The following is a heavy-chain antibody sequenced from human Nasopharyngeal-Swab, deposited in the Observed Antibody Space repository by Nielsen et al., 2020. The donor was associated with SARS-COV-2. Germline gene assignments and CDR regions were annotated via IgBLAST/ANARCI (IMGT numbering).Heavy chain of an antibody. CDR1: GGTFSSYG. V-gene: IGHV1-69*10. D-gene: IGHD5-24*01. Sequence: SVKVSCKTSGGTFSSYGISWFRQAPGQGLEWMGGIIPILPITNYTQKFQDRVTITADKSTSTAYMELSSLRSEDTAAYYCARGGWLRKDYYYSYYYMDVWGKGTTVTVSS. CDR3: ARGGWLRKDYYYSYYYMDV. J-gene: IGHJ6*03. CDR2: IIPILPIT.